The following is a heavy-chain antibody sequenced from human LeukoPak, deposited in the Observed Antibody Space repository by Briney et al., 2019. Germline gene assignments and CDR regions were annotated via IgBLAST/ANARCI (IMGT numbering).Heavy chain of an antibody. Sequence: SETLSLTCTVSGGSISSSSYYWGWIRQPPGKGLEWIGSIYYSGSTYYNPSLKSRVTISVDTSKNQFSLKLSSVTAADTAVYYCARESVVVVAATTYYFDYWGQGTLVTVSS. CDR1: GGSISSSSYY. J-gene: IGHJ4*02. CDR2: IYYSGST. V-gene: IGHV4-39*07. CDR3: ARESVVVVAATTYYFDY. D-gene: IGHD2-15*01.